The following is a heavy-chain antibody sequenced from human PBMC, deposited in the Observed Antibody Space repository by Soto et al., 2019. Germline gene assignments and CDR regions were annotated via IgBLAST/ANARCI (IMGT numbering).Heavy chain of an antibody. CDR3: ARGGYPKPYYFDY. CDR2: IYYSGST. V-gene: IGHV4-31*03. CDR1: GGSISSGGYY. D-gene: IGHD3-16*02. Sequence: SETLSLTCTVSGGSISSGGYYWSWIRQHPGKGLEWIGYIYYSGSTYYNPSLKSRVTISVDTSKNQFSLKLSSVTAADTAVYYCARGGYPKPYYFDYWGQGTLVTV. J-gene: IGHJ4*02.